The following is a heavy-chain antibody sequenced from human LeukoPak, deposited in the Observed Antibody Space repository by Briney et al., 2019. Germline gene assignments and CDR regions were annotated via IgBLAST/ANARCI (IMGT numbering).Heavy chain of an antibody. CDR3: ARDRSVSGIWAVDSKGY. CDR2: ISSSSSTI. Sequence: GGSLRLSCAASGFTFSSYSMNWVRQAPGKGLEWVSYISSSSSTIYYADSVKGRFTISRDNAKNSLYLQMNSLRAEDTAVYYCARDRSVSGIWAVDSKGYWGQGTLVTVSS. J-gene: IGHJ4*02. D-gene: IGHD6-19*01. V-gene: IGHV3-48*04. CDR1: GFTFSSYS.